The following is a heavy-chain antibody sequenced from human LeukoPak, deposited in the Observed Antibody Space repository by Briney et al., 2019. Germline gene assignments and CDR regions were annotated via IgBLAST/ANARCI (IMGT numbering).Heavy chain of an antibody. V-gene: IGHV4-34*01. CDR3: ARGKRTTGVLLDY. Sequence: SETLSLTCAVYGESFSGSYWSWIRQPPGKGLEWLGDINQSGSTNYNPSLKSRVTISLDTSKNQFSLKLTSVTAADTAVYYCARGKRTTGVLLDYWGQGTLVTVSS. CDR1: GESFSGSY. D-gene: IGHD1-14*01. J-gene: IGHJ4*02. CDR2: INQSGST.